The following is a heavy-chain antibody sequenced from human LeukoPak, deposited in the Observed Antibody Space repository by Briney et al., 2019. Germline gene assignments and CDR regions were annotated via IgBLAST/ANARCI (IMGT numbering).Heavy chain of an antibody. CDR1: GFTFDDYG. CDR2: INWNGGST. CDR3: AKDLRAAAGTDAFDI. J-gene: IGHJ3*02. Sequence: GGSLRLSCAASGFTFDDYGMSWVRQAPGKGLEWVSGINWNGGSTGYADSVKGRFTISRDNAKNSLYLQMNSLRAEDTAVYYCAKDLRAAAGTDAFDIWGQGTMVTVSS. D-gene: IGHD6-13*01. V-gene: IGHV3-20*04.